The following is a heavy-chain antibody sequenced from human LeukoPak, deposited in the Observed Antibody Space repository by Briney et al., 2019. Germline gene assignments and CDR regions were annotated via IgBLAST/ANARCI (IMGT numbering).Heavy chain of an antibody. CDR2: ISYDGNNK. V-gene: IGHV3-30-3*01. J-gene: IGHJ4*02. Sequence: GKSLRLSCTVSGFTFSSHAIHWVRQAPGKGLEWVAVISYDGNNKYYADSVRGRFTISRDNSKDTLYLQMNSLRAEDTAVYYCARDFSPYTNGWYAGYWGQGTLVTVSS. D-gene: IGHD6-19*01. CDR3: ARDFSPYTNGWYAGY. CDR1: GFTFSSHA.